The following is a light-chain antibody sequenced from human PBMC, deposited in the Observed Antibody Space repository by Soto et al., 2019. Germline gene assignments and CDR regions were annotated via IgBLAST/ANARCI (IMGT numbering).Light chain of an antibody. CDR1: QSVSSN. V-gene: IGKV3-15*01. Sequence: EIVMTQSPATLSVSPGERATLSCRASQSVSSNLAWYQQKPGQAPRLLIYGASTRATAIPARFSGSGSGTEFTLTISSLQPEDVATYYCQKYNSAPLTFGQGTRLEIK. CDR2: GAS. CDR3: QKYNSAPLT. J-gene: IGKJ5*01.